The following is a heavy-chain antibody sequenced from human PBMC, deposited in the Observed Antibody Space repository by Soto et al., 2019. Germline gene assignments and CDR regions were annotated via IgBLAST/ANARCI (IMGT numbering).Heavy chain of an antibody. V-gene: IGHV4-39*01. CDR1: GGSISSSSYY. J-gene: IGHJ5*02. CDR3: ARHTAGYSYGSGEFDP. D-gene: IGHD3-10*01. CDR2: IYYSGST. Sequence: QLQLQESGPGLVKPSETLSLTCTVSGGSISSSSYYWGGIRQPPGKGLEWIGSIYYSGSTYYNPYIKSRVTISVDTSKNQFSLKLSFVTAADTAVYYCARHTAGYSYGSGEFDPWGQGTLVTVSS.